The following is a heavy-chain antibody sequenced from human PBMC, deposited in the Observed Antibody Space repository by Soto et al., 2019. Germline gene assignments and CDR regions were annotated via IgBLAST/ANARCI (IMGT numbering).Heavy chain of an antibody. CDR3: GRDRSGRDGYKDAFDI. CDR1: GYTFTSYG. J-gene: IGHJ3*02. V-gene: IGHV1-18*01. D-gene: IGHD2-15*01. Sequence: ASVKVSCKASGYTFTSYGISWVRQAPGQGLEWMGWISAYNGNTNYAQKLQGRVTMTADASTSTAYMELSSLRSEDTAVYYCGRDRSGRDGYKDAFDIWGQGTMVTVSS. CDR2: ISAYNGNT.